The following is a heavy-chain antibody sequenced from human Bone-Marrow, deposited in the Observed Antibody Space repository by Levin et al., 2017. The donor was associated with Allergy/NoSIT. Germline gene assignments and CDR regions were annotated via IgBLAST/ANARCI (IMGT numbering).Heavy chain of an antibody. CDR2: ISYDGSKK. Sequence: GESLKISCAASELTLNTYGMHWVRQTPGKGLEWVALISYDGSKKYYADSVKGRFTISRDNSKNTLYLQMSSLRAEDTAVYYCAKDLLEYSSSWNYFDLWGQGTLVTVSS. J-gene: IGHJ4*02. CDR1: ELTLNTYG. V-gene: IGHV3-30*18. CDR3: AKDLLEYSSSWNYFDL. D-gene: IGHD6-13*01.